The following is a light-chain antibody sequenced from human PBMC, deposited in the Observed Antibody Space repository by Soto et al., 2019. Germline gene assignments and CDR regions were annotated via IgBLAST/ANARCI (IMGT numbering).Light chain of an antibody. V-gene: IGLV2-14*01. Sequence: QSALTQPASVSGSPGQSITISCTGTSSDVGGYNYVSWYQQHPGKAPKLMIYDVSNRPSGVSNRFSGSKSGNTASLTISGLQAEDEADYYCSSYTRSSTLGGFGGGTKLTVL. CDR3: SSYTRSSTLGG. CDR2: DVS. CDR1: SSDVGGYNY. J-gene: IGLJ2*01.